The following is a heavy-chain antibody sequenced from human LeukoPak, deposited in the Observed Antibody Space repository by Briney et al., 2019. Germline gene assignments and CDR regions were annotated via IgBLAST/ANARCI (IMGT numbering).Heavy chain of an antibody. Sequence: ASVKVSCKASGYTFTSYGISWVRQAPGQGLEWMGWICAYNGNTNYAQKLQGRVTMTTDTSTSTAYMELRSLRSDDTAVYYCASFLRSGSYWFWFDPWGQGTLVTVSS. CDR3: ASFLRSGSYWFWFDP. J-gene: IGHJ5*02. V-gene: IGHV1-18*01. CDR1: GYTFTSYG. CDR2: ICAYNGNT. D-gene: IGHD3-10*02.